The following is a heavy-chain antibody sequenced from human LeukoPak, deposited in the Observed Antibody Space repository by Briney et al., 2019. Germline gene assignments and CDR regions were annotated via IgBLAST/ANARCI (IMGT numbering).Heavy chain of an antibody. CDR2: ISRAGDRT. D-gene: IGHD3-10*01. J-gene: IGHJ4*02. CDR3: AKGFYYYGSGSYRYFEQ. CDR1: GFTFNIYA. V-gene: IGHV3-23*01. Sequence: GGFLRLSCAASGFTFNIYAMSWVRQAPGKGLAWVSAISRAGDRTYYADSVKGRFTISRDNSKNTVYLQMNSLRAEDTAVYYCAKGFYYYGSGSYRYFEQWGQGTLVTVSS.